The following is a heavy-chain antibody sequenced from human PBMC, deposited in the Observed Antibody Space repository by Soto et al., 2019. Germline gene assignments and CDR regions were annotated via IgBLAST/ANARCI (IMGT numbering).Heavy chain of an antibody. CDR1: GFTFSSYA. CDR3: ARDGLSHFDY. Sequence: GGSLRLSCAASGFTFSSYAMHWVRQAPGKGLEWVAVISYDGSNKYYADSVKGRFTISRDNSKNTLYLQMNSLRAEDTAVYYCARDGLSHFDYWGQGTLVTVSS. J-gene: IGHJ4*02. CDR2: ISYDGSNK. V-gene: IGHV3-30-3*01.